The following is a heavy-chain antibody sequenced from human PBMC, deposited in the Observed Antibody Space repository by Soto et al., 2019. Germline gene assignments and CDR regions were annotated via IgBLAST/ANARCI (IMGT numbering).Heavy chain of an antibody. CDR1: GYTFTSYG. V-gene: IGHV1-18*01. CDR3: ARDPYYYDSSGYYRLDAFDI. Sequence: ASVKVSCKASGYTFTSYGISWVRQAPGQGLEWMGWISAYNGNTNYAQKNQGRVTMTTDTSTSTAYMELRSLRSDDTAVYYCARDPYYYDSSGYYRLDAFDIWGQGTMVTVSS. J-gene: IGHJ3*02. D-gene: IGHD3-22*01. CDR2: ISAYNGNT.